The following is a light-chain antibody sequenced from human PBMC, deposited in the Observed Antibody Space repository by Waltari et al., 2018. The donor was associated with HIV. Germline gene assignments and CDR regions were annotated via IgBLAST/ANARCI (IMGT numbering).Light chain of an antibody. CDR3: SSYAGSATLA. Sequence: NFMLTQPHSMSESPGKTVTISCTRSSGNIATNFVQWYQHRLGSAPTTLIYEDNQRPSGVPDRFSGSIDSSSNSASLTISGLQAEDEADYYCSSYAGSATLAFGGGTKLTVL. CDR2: EDN. V-gene: IGLV6-57*04. J-gene: IGLJ2*01. CDR1: SGNIATNF.